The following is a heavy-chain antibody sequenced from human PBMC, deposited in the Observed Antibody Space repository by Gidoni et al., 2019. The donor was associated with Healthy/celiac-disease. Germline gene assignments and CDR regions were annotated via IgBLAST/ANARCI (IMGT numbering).Heavy chain of an antibody. CDR2: ISSSSSYI. V-gene: IGHV3-21*01. J-gene: IGHJ4*02. D-gene: IGHD1-1*01. Sequence: EVQLVESGGGLVKPGGSLRLSCAASGFTFSSYSMNWVRQAPGKGLEWVSSISSSSSYIYYADAVKGRFTISRDNAKNSLYLQMNSLRAEDTAVYYCARRSAKSGTAIGYFDYWGQGTLVTVSS. CDR3: ARRSAKSGTAIGYFDY. CDR1: GFTFSSYS.